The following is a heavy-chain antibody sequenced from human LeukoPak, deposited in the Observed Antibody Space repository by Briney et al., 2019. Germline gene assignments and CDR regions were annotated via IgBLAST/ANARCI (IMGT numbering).Heavy chain of an antibody. Sequence: ASVKVSCKASGYTFTSYGISWVRQAPGQGLEWMGRISAYNGNTNYAQNLQGRVTMTTDTSTSTAYMDLRSLRSDDTAVYYCARDPRQDGSLFDYWGQGTLVTVSS. CDR1: GYTFTSYG. CDR3: ARDPRQDGSLFDY. D-gene: IGHD5-24*01. CDR2: ISAYNGNT. J-gene: IGHJ4*02. V-gene: IGHV1-18*01.